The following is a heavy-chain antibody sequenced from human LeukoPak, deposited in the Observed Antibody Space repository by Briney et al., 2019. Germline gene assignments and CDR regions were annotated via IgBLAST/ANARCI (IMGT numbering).Heavy chain of an antibody. J-gene: IGHJ4*02. V-gene: IGHV1-69*05. CDR1: GGTFSCYA. Sequence: SVKVSCKASGGTFSCYAISWVRQAPGQGLEWMGGIIPIFGTANYAQKFQGRVTITTDESTSTAYMELSSLRSEDTAVYYCASSSGYYAEAFDYWGQGTLVTVSS. CDR2: IIPIFGTA. D-gene: IGHD3-22*01. CDR3: ASSSGYYAEAFDY.